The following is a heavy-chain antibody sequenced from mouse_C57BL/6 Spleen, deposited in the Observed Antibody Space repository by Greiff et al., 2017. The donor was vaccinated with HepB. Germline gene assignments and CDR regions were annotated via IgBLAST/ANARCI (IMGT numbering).Heavy chain of an antibody. Sequence: VKLVESGPGLVQPSQSLSITCTVSGFSLTSYGVHWVRQSPGKGLEWLGVIWRGGSADYNAAFISGMSISKDNSESQVFFKMNSLQADDTAIYYCARSTNDYDGGAWFAYWGQGTLVTVSA. V-gene: IGHV2-2*01. CDR1: GFSLTSYG. J-gene: IGHJ3*01. CDR3: ARSTNDYDGGAWFAY. D-gene: IGHD2-4*01. CDR2: IWRGGSA.